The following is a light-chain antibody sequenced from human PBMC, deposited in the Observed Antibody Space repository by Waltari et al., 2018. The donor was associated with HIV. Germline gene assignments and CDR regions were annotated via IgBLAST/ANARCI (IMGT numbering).Light chain of an antibody. CDR3: ATWDDSLSGSV. V-gene: IGLV1-47*01. J-gene: IGLJ3*02. CDR1: RSNIGSHS. CDR2: RDD. Sequence: SVLTQPPSTSGTPGQRVTSSCSWRRSNIGSHSVNWYRQLPGTAPKIVMYRDDQRPSGVAVRFSGSKSGTSASLAISGLRSEDEADYFGATWDDSLSGSVFGGGTKLTVL.